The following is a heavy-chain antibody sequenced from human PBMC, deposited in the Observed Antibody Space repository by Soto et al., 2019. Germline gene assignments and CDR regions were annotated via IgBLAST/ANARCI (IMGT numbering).Heavy chain of an antibody. D-gene: IGHD6-6*01. CDR3: ARRARPDFYYMDV. V-gene: IGHV3-23*01. CDR1: GFTFSSHA. CDR2: ISGSGGGT. Sequence: GGSLRLSCAASGFTFSSHAMSWVRQAPGKGLEWVSAISGSGGGTYYANSVQGRFTFSRDISKNTVYLQMGSLRLEDMAVYYCARRARPDFYYMDVWGKGTTVTVSS. J-gene: IGHJ6*03.